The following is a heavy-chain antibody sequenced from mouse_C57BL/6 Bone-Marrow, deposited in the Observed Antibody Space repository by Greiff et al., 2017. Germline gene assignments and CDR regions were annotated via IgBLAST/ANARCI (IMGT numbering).Heavy chain of an antibody. Sequence: QVTLKESGPGILQSSQTLSLTCSFSGFSLSTSGMGVSWIRQPSGKGLEWLAHIYWDDDKRYNPSLKSRLTISKDTSRNQVFLKITSVDTADTATYYCARRNYYGSSGYYAMDYWGQGTSVTVSS. CDR3: ARRNYYGSSGYYAMDY. V-gene: IGHV8-12*01. D-gene: IGHD1-1*01. CDR1: GFSLSTSGMG. J-gene: IGHJ4*01. CDR2: IYWDDDK.